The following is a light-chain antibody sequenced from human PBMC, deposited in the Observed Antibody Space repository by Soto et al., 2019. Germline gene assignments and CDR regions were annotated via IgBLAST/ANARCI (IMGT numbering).Light chain of an antibody. Sequence: QSALTQPASVAGSPGQSITISCTGTNSDVGGYNYVSWYQQHPGKAPKLMICDVSNRPSGVSNRFSGSKSGNTASLTISGLQAEDEADYYCSSYTSSSTYVFGTGTMLTVL. CDR3: SSYTSSSTYV. CDR2: DVS. V-gene: IGLV2-14*03. J-gene: IGLJ1*01. CDR1: NSDVGGYNY.